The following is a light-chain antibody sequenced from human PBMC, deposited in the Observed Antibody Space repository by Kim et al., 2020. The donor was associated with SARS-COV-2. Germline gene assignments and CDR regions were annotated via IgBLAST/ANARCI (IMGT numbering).Light chain of an antibody. Sequence: SYELTQPPSVSVSPGQTASITCSGDHLGDKYACWYQQKPGQSPVLVIYQDSKRPSGIPGRFSGSNSGNTATLTISGTQAMDEADYYCQAWDSSVVFGGGT. CDR2: QDS. J-gene: IGLJ2*01. V-gene: IGLV3-1*01. CDR3: QAWDSSVV. CDR1: HLGDKY.